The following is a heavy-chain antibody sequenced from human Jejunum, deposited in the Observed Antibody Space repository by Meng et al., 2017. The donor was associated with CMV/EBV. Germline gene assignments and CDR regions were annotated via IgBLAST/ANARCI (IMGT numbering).Heavy chain of an antibody. V-gene: IGHV3-23*01. J-gene: IGHJ4*02. CDR1: YA. CDR2: ISGSGGNT. D-gene: IGHD2-2*01. Sequence: YAMSGVRQAPGKGLEWVSGISGSGGNTYYADSVKGRLTISRDNSKNTLHLQMNSLRAEDTALYFCAKVIKGDIIVVPASWNFDYWGQGTLVTVSS. CDR3: AKVIKGDIIVVPASWNFDY.